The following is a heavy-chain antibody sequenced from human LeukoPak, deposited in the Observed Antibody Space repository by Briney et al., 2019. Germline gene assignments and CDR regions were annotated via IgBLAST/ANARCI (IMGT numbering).Heavy chain of an antibody. CDR1: GGSFSGYY. CDR3: ARRETGSSLLYYFDY. CDR2: INHSGST. J-gene: IGHJ4*02. V-gene: IGHV4-34*01. D-gene: IGHD3-10*01. Sequence: PSETLSLTCAVYGGSFSGYYWSWIRQPPGKGLEWIGEINHSGSTNYNPSLKSRVTISVDTSKNQFSLKLSSVTAADTAVYYCARRETGSSLLYYFDYWGQGTLVTVSS.